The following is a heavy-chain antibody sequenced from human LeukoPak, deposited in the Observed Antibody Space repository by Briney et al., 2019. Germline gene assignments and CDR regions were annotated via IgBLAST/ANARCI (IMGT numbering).Heavy chain of an antibody. D-gene: IGHD4-17*01. Sequence: LSLTCTVSGGSISSGGYYWSWVRQAPGKGLEWVSAISGSGGSTYYADSVKGRFTISRDNSKNTLYLQMNSLRAEDTAVYYCAKITVTSFDYWGQGTLVTVSS. J-gene: IGHJ4*02. CDR2: ISGSGGST. CDR1: GGSISSGGYY. CDR3: AKITVTSFDY. V-gene: IGHV3-23*01.